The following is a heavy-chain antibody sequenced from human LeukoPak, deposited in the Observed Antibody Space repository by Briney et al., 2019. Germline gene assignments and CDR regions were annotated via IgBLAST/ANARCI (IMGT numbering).Heavy chain of an antibody. CDR1: GFIFSTYS. J-gene: IGHJ4*02. Sequence: GGSLRLSCAASGFIFSTYSMTWVRQAPGKGLEWVSTISSGSDYIYYADSMRGRFTISRGDAENSLYLHMTRLRAEDTAVYYCVKGRAVAGRFDYWGQGTLVTVSS. D-gene: IGHD6-19*01. V-gene: IGHV3-21*01. CDR2: ISSGSDYI. CDR3: VKGRAVAGRFDY.